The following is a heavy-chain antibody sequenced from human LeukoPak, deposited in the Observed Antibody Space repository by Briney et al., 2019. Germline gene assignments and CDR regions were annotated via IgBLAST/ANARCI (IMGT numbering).Heavy chain of an antibody. CDR1: GFSFSSYE. V-gene: IGHV3-48*03. D-gene: IGHD4-11*01. CDR2: ISSGGGTI. J-gene: IGHJ6*03. Sequence: GGSLRLSCAASGFSFSSYEMNWVRQAPGRGLEWVSYISSGGGTINYADSVKGRFTISRDNAKNSLYLQMNSLRDEDTAVYYCARDGKVTTSYYYYYYYMDVWGKGTTVTVSS. CDR3: ARDGKVTTSYYYYYYYMDV.